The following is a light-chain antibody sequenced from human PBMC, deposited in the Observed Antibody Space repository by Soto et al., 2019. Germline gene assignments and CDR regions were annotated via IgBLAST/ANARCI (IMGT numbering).Light chain of an antibody. J-gene: IGKJ4*01. CDR1: QSVTTSY. CDR2: GAS. CDR3: QQYGSSPFT. Sequence: EIVLTQSPGTLSLSPGERATLSCRASQSVTTSYLAWYQHKPGQAPRLLIYGASRRATGIPDRCSGGGAGTDFTLTISRLEPEDFAVYYCQQYGSSPFTFGGGTKV. V-gene: IGKV3-20*01.